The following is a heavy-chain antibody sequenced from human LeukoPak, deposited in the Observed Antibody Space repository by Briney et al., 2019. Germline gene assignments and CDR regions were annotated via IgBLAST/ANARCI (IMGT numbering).Heavy chain of an antibody. D-gene: IGHD3-22*01. V-gene: IGHV1-18*01. CDR3: ARVPYTTMIVVVISHFDY. J-gene: IGHJ4*02. CDR1: GYTFTSYG. Sequence: ASVKVSCKASGYTFTSYGISWVRQAPGQGLEWMGWISAYNGNTNYAQKLRGRVTMTTDTSTSTAYMELRSLRSDDTAVYYCARVPYTTMIVVVISHFDYWGQGTLVTVSS. CDR2: ISAYNGNT.